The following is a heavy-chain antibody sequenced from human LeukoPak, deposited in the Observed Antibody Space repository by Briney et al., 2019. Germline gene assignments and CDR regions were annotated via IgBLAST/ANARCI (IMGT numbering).Heavy chain of an antibody. V-gene: IGHV1-2*02. CDR3: ARGASGVYTVTTSWFDP. D-gene: IGHD4-17*01. J-gene: IGHJ5*02. Sequence: VASVKVSCKASGYTFTGYYMHWVRQAPGQGLAWMGWINPNSGGTNYAQKFQGRVTMTRDTSISTAYMELSRLRSDDTAVYYCARGASGVYTVTTSWFDPWGQGTLVTVSS. CDR2: INPNSGGT. CDR1: GYTFTGYY.